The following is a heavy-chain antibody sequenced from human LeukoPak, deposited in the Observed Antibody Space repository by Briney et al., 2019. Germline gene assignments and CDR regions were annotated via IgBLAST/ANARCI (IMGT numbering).Heavy chain of an antibody. V-gene: IGHV4-59*12. CDR2: IYYSGST. D-gene: IGHD2-2*01. Sequence: SETLSLTCTVSGGSISSYYWSWIRQPPGKGLEWIGYIYYSGSTYYNPSLKSRVTMSIDTSKNQFSLKLSSVTAADTAVYYCARGRTYYFDYWGQGTLVTVSS. J-gene: IGHJ4*02. CDR1: GGSISSYY. CDR3: ARGRTYYFDY.